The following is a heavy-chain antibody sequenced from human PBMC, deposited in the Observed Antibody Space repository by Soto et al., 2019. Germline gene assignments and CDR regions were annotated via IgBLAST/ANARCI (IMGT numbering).Heavy chain of an antibody. Sequence: GGSLRLSCAPSGCTVSSNYMSWVRQAPGKGLEWVSVIYSGGSTYYADSVKGRFTISRDNSKNTLYLQMNSLRAEDTAVYYCARAPMIVATTSWGQGTLVTVSS. V-gene: IGHV3-53*01. D-gene: IGHD5-12*01. CDR2: IYSGGST. J-gene: IGHJ5*02. CDR3: ARAPMIVATTS. CDR1: GCTVSSNY.